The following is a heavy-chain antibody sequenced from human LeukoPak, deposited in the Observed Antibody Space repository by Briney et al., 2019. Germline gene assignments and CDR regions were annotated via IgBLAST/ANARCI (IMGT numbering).Heavy chain of an antibody. CDR2: VSGGGINT. CDR1: GFTFSTYA. Sequence: GGSLRLSCAASGFTFSTYAMSWVRQAPGKGLEWVSIVSGGGINTYYVDSVKGRFTISRDNAKNSLYLQMNSLRAEDTAVYYCARDHQGFGESIDYWGQGTLVTVSS. D-gene: IGHD3-10*01. CDR3: ARDHQGFGESIDY. J-gene: IGHJ4*02. V-gene: IGHV3-21*01.